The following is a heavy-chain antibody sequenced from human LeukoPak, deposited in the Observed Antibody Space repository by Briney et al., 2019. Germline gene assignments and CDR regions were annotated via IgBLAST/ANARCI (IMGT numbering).Heavy chain of an antibody. J-gene: IGHJ4*02. CDR1: GFTFSSYS. V-gene: IGHV3-48*01. CDR2: ISSSSSTI. D-gene: IGHD3-22*01. Sequence: GGSLRLSCAASGFTFSSYSMNWVRQAPGKGLEWVSYISSSSSTIYYADSVKGRFTISRDNAKNSLYLQMNSLRAEDTAVYYCAKAGAMILQHYFDYWGQGTLVTVSS. CDR3: AKAGAMILQHYFDY.